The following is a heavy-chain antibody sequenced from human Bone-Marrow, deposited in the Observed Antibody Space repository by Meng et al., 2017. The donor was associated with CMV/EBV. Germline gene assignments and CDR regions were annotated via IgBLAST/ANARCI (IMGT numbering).Heavy chain of an antibody. Sequence: GGSLRLSCAASGFTFSSYAMHWVRQAPGKGLEWVSGITWNSGRLVYADSVKGRFTISRDNAKNSLYLEMNSLRTGDTALYYCARDTKMRVGDAFDIWGQGTMVTVSS. CDR2: ITWNSGRL. CDR1: GFTFSSYA. V-gene: IGHV3-9*01. CDR3: ARDTKMRVGDAFDI. J-gene: IGHJ3*02.